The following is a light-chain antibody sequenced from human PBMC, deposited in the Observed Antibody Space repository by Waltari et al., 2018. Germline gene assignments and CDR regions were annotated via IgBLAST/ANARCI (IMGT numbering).Light chain of an antibody. Sequence: EILMTQSPATLSVSPGERATLPCRASPSISRNLAWYQQTPGPAPRLLIYGASTRAPGIPARFSGSGSGTEFTLTISSLQSEEFAVYYCQQYNNWRTFGQGTKLEI. CDR1: PSISRN. CDR3: QQYNNWRT. CDR2: GAS. J-gene: IGKJ2*01. V-gene: IGKV3-15*01.